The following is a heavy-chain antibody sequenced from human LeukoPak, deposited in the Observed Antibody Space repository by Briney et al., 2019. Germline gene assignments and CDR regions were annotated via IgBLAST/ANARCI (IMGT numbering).Heavy chain of an antibody. CDR3: ARADNYDILTGYYIFDY. Sequence: GSSVKVSCKASGGTFSSYAISWVRQAPGQGLEWMGGIIPIFGTANYAQKFQGRVTITTDESTSTAYMELNSLRSEDTAVYYCARADNYDILTGYYIFDYWGQGTLVTVSS. J-gene: IGHJ4*02. CDR1: GGTFSSYA. V-gene: IGHV1-69*05. D-gene: IGHD3-9*01. CDR2: IIPIFGTA.